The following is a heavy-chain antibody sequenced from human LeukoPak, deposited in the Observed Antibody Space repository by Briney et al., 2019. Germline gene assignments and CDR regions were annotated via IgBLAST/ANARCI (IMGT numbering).Heavy chain of an antibody. CDR2: INHSGST. CDR3: ARSPKGYSSTEYYFDY. Sequence: SETLSLTCAVYGGSFSGYYWSWIRQPPGKGLEWIGEINHSGSTNYNPSLKSRVTISVDTSKNQFSLKLSSVTAADTAVYYCARSPKGYSSTEYYFDYWGQGTLVTVSS. V-gene: IGHV4-34*01. D-gene: IGHD6-19*01. CDR1: GGSFSGYY. J-gene: IGHJ4*02.